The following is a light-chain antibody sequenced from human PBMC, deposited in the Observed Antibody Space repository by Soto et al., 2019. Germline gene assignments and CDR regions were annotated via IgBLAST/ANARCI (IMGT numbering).Light chain of an antibody. CDR3: QQYNSFSRT. Sequence: IQMTQTPSTLSASVGDRDTITCRASQSFNNWLAWYQQKPGKAPKLLIYDASTLETGVPSRFSGSGSGTEFTLTISGLQPDDFASYYCQQYNSFSRTFGQGTNVEIK. CDR2: DAS. J-gene: IGKJ1*01. V-gene: IGKV1-5*01. CDR1: QSFNNW.